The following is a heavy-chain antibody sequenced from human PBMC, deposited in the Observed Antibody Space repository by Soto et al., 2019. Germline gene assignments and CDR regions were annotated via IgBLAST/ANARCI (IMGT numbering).Heavy chain of an antibody. J-gene: IGHJ5*02. CDR3: AKDLSRVSRVVFRFDP. CDR1: GFTFSSYA. D-gene: IGHD2-15*01. Sequence: EVQLLESGGGLVQPGGSLRLSCAASGFTFSSYAMSWVRQAPGKGLEWVSAISGSGGSTYYADSVKGRFTISRDNSKNTLYLQMNSLRAEDTAVYYCAKDLSRVSRVVFRFDPWGQGTLVTVSS. V-gene: IGHV3-23*01. CDR2: ISGSGGST.